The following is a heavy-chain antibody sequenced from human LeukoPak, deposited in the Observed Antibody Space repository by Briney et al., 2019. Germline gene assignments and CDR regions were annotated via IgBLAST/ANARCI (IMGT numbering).Heavy chain of an antibody. CDR1: GFTFSSYG. CDR2: IWYDGSNK. D-gene: IGHD3-3*01. V-gene: IGHV3-33*01. J-gene: IGHJ4*02. CDR3: ARERFLEWETYFDY. Sequence: PGGSLRLSCAASGFTFSSYGMHWVRQAPGKGLEWVAVIWYDGSNKDYADSVKGRFTISRDNSKNTLYLQMNSLRAEDTAVYYCARERFLEWETYFDYWGQGTLVTVSS.